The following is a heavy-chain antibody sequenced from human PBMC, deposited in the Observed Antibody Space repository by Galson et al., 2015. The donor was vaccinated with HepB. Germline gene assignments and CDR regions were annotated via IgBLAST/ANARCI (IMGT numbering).Heavy chain of an antibody. J-gene: IGHJ6*02. Sequence: SLRLSCAASGFTFSSYGMHWVRQAPGKGLEWVAVISYDGSNKYYADSVKGRFTISRDNSKNTLYLQMNGLRAEDTAVYYCAKAHVTDYDILTGYYSYYYYYGMDVWGQGTTVTVSS. CDR1: GFTFSSYG. V-gene: IGHV3-30*18. CDR2: ISYDGSNK. D-gene: IGHD3-9*01. CDR3: AKAHVTDYDILTGYYSYYYYYGMDV.